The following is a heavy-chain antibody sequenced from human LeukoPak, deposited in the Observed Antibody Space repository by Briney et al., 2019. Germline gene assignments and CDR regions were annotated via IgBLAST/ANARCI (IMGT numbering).Heavy chain of an antibody. Sequence: SVKVSCKASGGTFSSYAISWVRQAPGQGLEWRGRIIPILGIANYAQKFQGRVTITADKSTSTAYMELSSLRTEDTAVYYCANVEMATKGYGMDVWGQGTTVTVSS. CDR1: GGTFSSYA. CDR3: ANVEMATKGYGMDV. J-gene: IGHJ6*02. CDR2: IIPILGIA. V-gene: IGHV1-69*04. D-gene: IGHD5-24*01.